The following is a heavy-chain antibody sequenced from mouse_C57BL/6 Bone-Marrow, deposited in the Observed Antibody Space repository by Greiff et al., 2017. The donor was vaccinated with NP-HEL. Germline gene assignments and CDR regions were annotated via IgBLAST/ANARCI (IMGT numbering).Heavy chain of an antibody. CDR1: GYSFTGYY. V-gene: IGHV1-42*01. CDR2: INPSTGGT. J-gene: IGHJ2*01. Sequence: VQLQQSGPELVKPGASVKISCKASGYSFTGYYMNWVKQSPEKSLEWIGEINPSTGGTTYNQKFQAKATLTVDKSSSTAYMQLKSLTSEDSAVYYCASVYYGNYDGYWGQGTTLTVSS. D-gene: IGHD2-1*01. CDR3: ASVYYGNYDGY.